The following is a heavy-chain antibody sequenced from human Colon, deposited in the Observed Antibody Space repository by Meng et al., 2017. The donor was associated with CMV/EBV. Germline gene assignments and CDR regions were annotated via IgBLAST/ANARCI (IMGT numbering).Heavy chain of an antibody. CDR2: MDPTTGRT. J-gene: IGHJ1*01. V-gene: IGHV1-2*02. CDR3: ASHSSYVWGSHH. D-gene: IGHD3-16*01. CDR1: GYSFTGYY. Sequence: QVQRVQSGGEVGMPGASVKVSCKASGYSFTGYYIHWVRQAPGQGLEWMGWMDPTTGRTDYAQKFQGTVTVTRDTSISTAYLELSRLTSDDTAVYYCASHSSYVWGSHHWGQGTLVTVSS.